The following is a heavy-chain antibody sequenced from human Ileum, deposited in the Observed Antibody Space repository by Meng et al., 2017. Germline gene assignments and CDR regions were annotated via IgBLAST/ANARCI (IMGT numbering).Heavy chain of an antibody. Sequence: GGSLRLSCEASGFTFSSYWIHWVRQAPGKGLVWVSRITSDGSSTTYADSVKGRFTTSRDNAKNTLYLQMNSLRAEDTAVYYCARDPLSYGATFDYWGQGTLVTVSS. CDR1: GFTFSSYW. CDR3: ARDPLSYGATFDY. V-gene: IGHV3-74*01. CDR2: ITSDGSST. J-gene: IGHJ4*02. D-gene: IGHD4/OR15-4a*01.